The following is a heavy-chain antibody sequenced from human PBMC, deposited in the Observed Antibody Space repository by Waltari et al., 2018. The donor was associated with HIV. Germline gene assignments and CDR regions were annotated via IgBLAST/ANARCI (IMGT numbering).Heavy chain of an antibody. CDR1: GFQFQKSA. V-gene: IGHV3-49*03. J-gene: IGHJ1*01. Sequence: EVRLEESGGGVVPPGRSLRLTCLTSGFQFQKSALSWIRKSPGRALWCVGVVRSHMCGGTADYAASVKCRFIITRDDSQNAGFLNMASLKTEDTGVYYCVRDSLPKCAAGSCYRKWGQGT. D-gene: IGHD3-16*02. CDR2: VRSHMCGGTA. CDR3: VRDSLPKCAAGSCYRK.